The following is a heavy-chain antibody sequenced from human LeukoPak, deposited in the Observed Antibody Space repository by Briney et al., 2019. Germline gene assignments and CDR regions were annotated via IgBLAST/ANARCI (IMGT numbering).Heavy chain of an antibody. CDR3: AKAVPRYCSSTSCYSPSLPFQH. V-gene: IGHV3-23*01. CDR2: ISGSGGST. CDR1: GFTFSSYA. Sequence: PGGSLRLSCAASGFTFSSYAMSWVRQAPGKGLEWVSAISGSGGSTYYADSVEGRFTISRDNSKNTLYLQMNSLRAEDTAVYYCAKAVPRYCSSTSCYSPSLPFQHWGQGTLVTVSS. J-gene: IGHJ1*01. D-gene: IGHD2-2*01.